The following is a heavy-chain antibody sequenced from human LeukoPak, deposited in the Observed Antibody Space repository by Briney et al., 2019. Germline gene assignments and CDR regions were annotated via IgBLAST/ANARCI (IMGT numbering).Heavy chain of an antibody. CDR2: IKLDGSEK. V-gene: IGHV3-7*01. D-gene: IGHD6-13*01. CDR3: ARERYSSSWDYFDF. J-gene: IGHJ4*02. CDR1: GFTFSSYW. Sequence: QAGGSLRLSCAASGFTFSSYWMSWVRQAPGKGPEWVAKIKLDGSEKYPVDSVKGRFTISRDNAKNSLFLQMNSLRAEDTAVYYCARERYSSSWDYFDFWGQGTLVSVSP.